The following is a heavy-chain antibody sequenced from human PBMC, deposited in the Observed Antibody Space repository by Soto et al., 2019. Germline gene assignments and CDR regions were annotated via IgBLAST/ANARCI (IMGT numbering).Heavy chain of an antibody. J-gene: IGHJ4*02. CDR3: ARFKGCSGGSCYPYFDY. D-gene: IGHD2-15*01. CDR1: GFSFSSYA. Sequence: QVQLVESGGGVVQPGRSLRLSCAASGFSFSSYAMRWVRQAPGKGLEWVAVMSYDGSNKYYADSVKGRFTISRDNSKNTLYLQMNSLRAEDTAVYYCARFKGCSGGSCYPYFDYWGQGTLVTVSS. V-gene: IGHV3-30-3*01. CDR2: MSYDGSNK.